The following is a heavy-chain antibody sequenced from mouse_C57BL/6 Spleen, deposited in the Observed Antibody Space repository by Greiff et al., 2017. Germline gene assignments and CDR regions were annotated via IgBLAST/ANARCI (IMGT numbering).Heavy chain of an antibody. V-gene: IGHV7-3*01. Sequence: EVMLVESGGGLVQPGGSLSLSCAASGFTFTDYYMSWVRPPPGKALEWLGFIRKKANGYTTEYSASVKGRFTISRDDSQSILYLQMNALRAEDSATYYCARSRAMDYWGQGTSVTVSS. CDR1: GFTFTDYY. CDR3: ARSRAMDY. J-gene: IGHJ4*01. CDR2: IRKKANGYTT.